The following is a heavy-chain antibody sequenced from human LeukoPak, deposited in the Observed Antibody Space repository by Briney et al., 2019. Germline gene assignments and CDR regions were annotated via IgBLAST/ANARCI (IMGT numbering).Heavy chain of an antibody. CDR1: GFTSTNYA. J-gene: IGHJ4*02. CDR2: ISGSGDNT. V-gene: IGHV3-23*01. CDR3: EYDPPRVYAGPFDD. Sequence: TGGSLRLSCAASGFTSTNYAMNWVRQAPGKGLEWLSTISGSGDNTYYADSVKGRFTISRDNSKNTLYLQMSRLRVEDTAVYYCEYDPPRVYAGPFDDWGQGTLVTVSS. D-gene: IGHD6-6*01.